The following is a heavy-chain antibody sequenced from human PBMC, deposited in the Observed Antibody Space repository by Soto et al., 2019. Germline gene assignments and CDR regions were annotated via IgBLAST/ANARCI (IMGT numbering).Heavy chain of an antibody. J-gene: IGHJ5*02. CDR3: ARGYTSTVTWFDP. CDR1: GGSISSGCYS. D-gene: IGHD5-18*01. CDR2: IYPSGSA. V-gene: IGHV4-30-2*01. Sequence: SETLFLTCPVSGGSISSGCYSWSWIRQPPGKGLEWIGYIYPSGSASYNPSLRSRVTISVDKSKNQFSLKVTSVTAADTAVYYCARGYTSTVTWFDPWGQGTLVTVSS.